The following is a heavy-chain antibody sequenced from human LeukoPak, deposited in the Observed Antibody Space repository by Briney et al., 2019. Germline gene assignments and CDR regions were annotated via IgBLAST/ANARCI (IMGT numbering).Heavy chain of an antibody. J-gene: IGHJ4*02. CDR3: AKERGPYSSSLPPDY. Sequence: PGRSLRLSCAASGFTFSSYAMHWVRQAPGKGLEWVAVISYDGSNKYYADSVKGRFTISRDNSKNTLYLQMNSLRAEDTAVYYCAKERGPYSSSLPPDYWGQGTLVTVSS. CDR1: GFTFSSYA. V-gene: IGHV3-30*04. CDR2: ISYDGSNK. D-gene: IGHD6-6*01.